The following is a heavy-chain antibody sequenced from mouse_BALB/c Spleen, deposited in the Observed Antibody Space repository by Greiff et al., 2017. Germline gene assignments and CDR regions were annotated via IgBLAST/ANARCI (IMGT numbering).Heavy chain of an antibody. J-gene: IGHJ4*01. D-gene: IGHD1-1*01. Sequence: QVQLKESGAELVRPGTSVKMSCKAAGYTFTNYWIGWVKQRPGHGLEWIGDIYPGGGYTNYNEKFKGKATLTADTSSSTAYMQLSSLTSEDSAIYYCARLLYYGSSHYYAMDYWGQGTSVTVSS. CDR1: GYTFTNYW. CDR3: ARLLYYGSSHYYAMDY. V-gene: IGHV1-63*02. CDR2: IYPGGGYT.